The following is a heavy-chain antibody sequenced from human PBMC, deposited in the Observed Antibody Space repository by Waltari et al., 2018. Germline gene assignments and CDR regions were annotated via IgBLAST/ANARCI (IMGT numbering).Heavy chain of an antibody. CDR1: GYTFTSYA. J-gene: IGHJ4*02. D-gene: IGHD1-26*01. V-gene: IGHV1-3*01. Sequence: QVQLVQSGAEVKKPGASVKVSCKASGYTFTSYAMHWVRQAPGQRLEWMGWINAGNGKTKYSQKFQGRVTITRDTSASTAYMELSSLRSEDTAVYYCARDGSGRILGGFDYWGQGTLVTVSS. CDR3: ARDGSGRILGGFDY. CDR2: INAGNGKT.